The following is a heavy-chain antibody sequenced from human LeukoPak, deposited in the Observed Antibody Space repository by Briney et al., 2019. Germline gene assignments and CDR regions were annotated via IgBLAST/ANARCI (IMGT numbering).Heavy chain of an antibody. J-gene: IGHJ3*02. CDR2: IDPNNGGT. D-gene: IGHD3-10*01. CDR1: GYTFTGSY. CDR3: ARDMSYYGSERSGTGAFDI. Sequence: ASVKVSCKASGYTFTGSYMHWVRQAPGQGLEWMGWIDPNNGGTNYAQKFQGWVTMTRDTSISTAYMELSRLRSDDTAVYYCARDMSYYGSERSGTGAFDIWGQGTMVTVSS. V-gene: IGHV1-2*04.